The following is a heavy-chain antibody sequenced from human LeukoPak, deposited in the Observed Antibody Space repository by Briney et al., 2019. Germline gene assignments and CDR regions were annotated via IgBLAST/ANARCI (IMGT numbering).Heavy chain of an antibody. V-gene: IGHV4-34*01. J-gene: IGHJ4*02. CDR1: GGTFSGYY. Sequence: SETLSLTCAVYGGTFSGYYWSWIRQSPGKGLEWIGEINPGGSTNYNPSLGSRVIISVDTSKNQFSLKMDSVRAADTAVYYCAREDCSGGDCTSFDYWGQGTLVTVSS. D-gene: IGHD2-15*01. CDR3: AREDCSGGDCTSFDY. CDR2: INPGGST.